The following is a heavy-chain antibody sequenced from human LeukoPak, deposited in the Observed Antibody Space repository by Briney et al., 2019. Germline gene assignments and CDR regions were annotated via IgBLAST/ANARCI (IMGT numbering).Heavy chain of an antibody. CDR2: IYYSGST. D-gene: IGHD5-12*01. CDR3: ARVRGGYDLGYFDY. CDR1: GGSISSSSYY. J-gene: IGHJ4*02. Sequence: PSETLSLTCTVSGGSISSSSYYWGWLRPPPGKGLEWIGSIYYSGSTYYNPSLKSRVTISVDTSKNQFSLKLSSVTAADTAVYYCARVRGGYDLGYFDYWGQGTLVTVSS. V-gene: IGHV4-39*07.